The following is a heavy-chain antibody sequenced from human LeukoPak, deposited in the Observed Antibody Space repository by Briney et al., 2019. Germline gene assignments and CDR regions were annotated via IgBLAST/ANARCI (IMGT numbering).Heavy chain of an antibody. D-gene: IGHD3-10*01. Sequence: SETLSLTCAVYGGSFSGYYWSWIRQPPGEGLEWIGEINHSGSTNYNPSLKSRVTISVDTSKNQFSLKLSSVTAADTAVYYCARGAPLSDRRPTMVRGVSRPLFDYWGQGTLVTVSS. CDR2: INHSGST. J-gene: IGHJ4*02. V-gene: IGHV4-34*01. CDR1: GGSFSGYY. CDR3: ARGAPLSDRRPTMVRGVSRPLFDY.